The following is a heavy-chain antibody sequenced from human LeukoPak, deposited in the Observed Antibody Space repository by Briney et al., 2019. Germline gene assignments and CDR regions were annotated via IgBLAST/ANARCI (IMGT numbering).Heavy chain of an antibody. CDR1: GFTFSSYA. CDR3: AKTMGRYSSGWYEQARPFDY. Sequence: PGGSLRLSCAASGFTFSSYAMSWVRQAPGKGLEWVSAISGSGGSTYYADSVKGRFTISRDNSKNTLYLQMNSLRAEDTAVYYCAKTMGRYSSGWYEQARPFDYWGQGTLVTVSS. CDR2: ISGSGGST. J-gene: IGHJ4*02. D-gene: IGHD6-13*01. V-gene: IGHV3-23*01.